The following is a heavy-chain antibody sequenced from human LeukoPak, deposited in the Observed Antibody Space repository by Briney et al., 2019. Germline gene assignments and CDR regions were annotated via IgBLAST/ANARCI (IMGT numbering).Heavy chain of an antibody. V-gene: IGHV4-39*01. CDR3: ARLLLFSKSLDY. CDR1: GGSISSSSYY. J-gene: IGHJ4*02. Sequence: SETLSLTCTVSGGSISSSSYYWSWIRQPPGKGLEWIGRIYYSGSTYYNPSLKSRVTISVDTSKNQFSLKLSSVTAADTAVYYCARLLLFSKSLDYWGQGTLVTVSS. CDR2: IYYSGST.